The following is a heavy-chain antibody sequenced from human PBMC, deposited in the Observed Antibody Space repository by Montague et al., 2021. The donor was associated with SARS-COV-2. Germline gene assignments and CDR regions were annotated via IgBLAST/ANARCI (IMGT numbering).Heavy chain of an antibody. CDR1: GFTFSSHN. Sequence: SLRLSCAASGFTFSSHNINWVRQAPGKGLEWVSYISRSSDTIYYADSVKGRFTISRDNAKNLLYLQMNSLRDEDTAVYYCARALSSQGSFQWGYYFDSWGQGPRVTVSS. CDR3: ARALSSQGSFQWGYYFDS. CDR2: ISRSSDTI. J-gene: IGHJ4*02. V-gene: IGHV3-48*02. D-gene: IGHD1-26*01.